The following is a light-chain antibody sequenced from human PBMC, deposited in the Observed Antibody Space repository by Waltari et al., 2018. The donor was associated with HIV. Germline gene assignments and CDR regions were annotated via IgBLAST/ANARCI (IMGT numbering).Light chain of an antibody. CDR3: QQYFGIPYT. J-gene: IGKJ2*01. V-gene: IGKV4-1*01. CDR1: QSVLYSSNNKNY. Sequence: DIVMTQSPDSLAVSLGERATIHCKSSQSVLYSSNNKNYLAWYQQKPGQPPKLLIYWASTRESWVPDRFSGSGAGTDCTRTISDLQAEDVAVYFCQQYFGIPYTFAQGTKREIK. CDR2: WAS.